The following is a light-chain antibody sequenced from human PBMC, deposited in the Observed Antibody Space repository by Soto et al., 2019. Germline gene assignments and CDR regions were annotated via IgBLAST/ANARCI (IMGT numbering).Light chain of an antibody. CDR1: SSDVGGYNY. V-gene: IGLV2-8*01. Sequence: QSALTQPPSASGSPGQSVAISCTGTSSDVGGYNYVSWYQQHPGKAPKLMIYEVNKRPSGVPDRFSGSKSGNTASLTVSGLQAEDDADYYCSSYAGSNNVFGTGTKLTVL. CDR3: SSYAGSNNV. CDR2: EVN. J-gene: IGLJ1*01.